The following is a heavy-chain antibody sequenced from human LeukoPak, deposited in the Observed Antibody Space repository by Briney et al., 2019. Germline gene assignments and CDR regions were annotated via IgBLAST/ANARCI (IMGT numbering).Heavy chain of an antibody. V-gene: IGHV3-74*01. CDR1: GFTFSSYW. CDR3: ASSRVTLKYYFDY. CDR2: INSDGSST. D-gene: IGHD2-21*02. J-gene: IGHJ4*02. Sequence: PGGSLRLSCAASGFTFSSYWMHWVRQAPGKGLVWVSRINSDGSSTSYADSVKGRFTISRDNAKNTLYLQMNSLRAEDTAVYYCASSRVTLKYYFDYWGQGTLVTVSS.